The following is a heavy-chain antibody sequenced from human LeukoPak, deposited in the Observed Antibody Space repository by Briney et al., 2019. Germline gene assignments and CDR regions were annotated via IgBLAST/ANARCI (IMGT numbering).Heavy chain of an antibody. J-gene: IGHJ4*02. CDR2: IYHSGST. Sequence: SETLSLTCAVSGGSISSGGYSWSWIRQPPGKGLEWIGYIYHSGSTYYNPSLKSRVTISVDTSKNQFSLKLSSVTAADTAVYYCARTRRSWYGRYFDYWGQGTLVTVSS. D-gene: IGHD6-13*01. CDR3: ARTRRSWYGRYFDY. V-gene: IGHV4-30-2*02. CDR1: GGSISSGGYS.